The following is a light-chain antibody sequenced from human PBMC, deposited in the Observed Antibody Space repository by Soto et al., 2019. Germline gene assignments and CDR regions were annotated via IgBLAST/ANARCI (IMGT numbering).Light chain of an antibody. V-gene: IGLV2-14*02. J-gene: IGLJ2*01. CDR1: SSNVGSYDL. CDR2: EVS. Sequence: QSVLTQPASVSGSPGQSITISCTGTSSNVGSYDLVSWYQQHPGEAPKLMIYEVSNRPSGVSNRFSGSKSGNTASLTISGLQAEDEADYYCSSYTSSSTVVFGGGTKLTVL. CDR3: SSYTSSSTVV.